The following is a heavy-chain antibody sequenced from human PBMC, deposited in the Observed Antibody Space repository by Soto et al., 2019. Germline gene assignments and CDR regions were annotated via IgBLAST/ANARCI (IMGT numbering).Heavy chain of an antibody. CDR1: GYTFTSYA. Sequence: QVQLVQSGAEVKKPGASVKVSCKASGYTFTSYAMHWVRQAPGQRLEWMGWINAGNGNTKYSQKFQGRVTITRDTSASTAYMELSSLRSEDTAVYYCARGGVMVRGVITSCFDLRGRGTLVTVSS. CDR2: INAGNGNT. D-gene: IGHD3-10*01. CDR3: ARGGVMVRGVITSCFDL. V-gene: IGHV1-3*01. J-gene: IGHJ2*01.